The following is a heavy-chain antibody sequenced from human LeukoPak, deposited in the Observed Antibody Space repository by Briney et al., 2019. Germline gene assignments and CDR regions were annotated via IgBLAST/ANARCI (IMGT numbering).Heavy chain of an antibody. CDR3: VVYKYILSWSAFDF. D-gene: IGHD6-13*01. J-gene: IGHJ3*01. Sequence: PGRSLRLSCAASGFTFSSYGMHWVRQAPGKGLEWVALISYDGSNKYYADSVKGRFTISRDNSKNTLYLQMNNLRVEDTAVYYCVVYKYILSWSAFDFWGRGTMVTVSS. CDR1: GFTFSSYG. V-gene: IGHV3-30*03. CDR2: ISYDGSNK.